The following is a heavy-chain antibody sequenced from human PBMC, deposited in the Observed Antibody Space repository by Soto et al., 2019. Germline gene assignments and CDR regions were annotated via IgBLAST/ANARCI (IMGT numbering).Heavy chain of an antibody. CDR3: ARSLSGDDAFDI. CDR2: INAGNGNT. J-gene: IGHJ3*02. D-gene: IGHD3-9*01. Sequence: ASVKVSCKASGYTFTSYAMHWVRQAPGQRLEWMGWINAGNGNTKYSQKFQGRVTITRDTSASTAYMELSSLRSEDTAVYYCARSLSGDDAFDIWGQGTMVTVSS. V-gene: IGHV1-3*01. CDR1: GYTFTSYA.